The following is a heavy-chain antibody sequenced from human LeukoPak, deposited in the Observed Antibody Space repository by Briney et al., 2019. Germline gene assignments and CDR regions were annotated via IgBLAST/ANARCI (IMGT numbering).Heavy chain of an antibody. CDR3: AKLRGKDGVRDSYDI. CDR1: GFTFDDYA. CDR2: ISWNSGSI. Sequence: PGGSLRLSCAASGFTFDDYAMHWVRQAPGKGLEWVSGISWNSGSIGYADSVKGRFTIARDNSKNTLYLQMNSLRAEDTALYYCAKLRGKDGVRDSYDIWGQGTMVTVSS. J-gene: IGHJ3*02. V-gene: IGHV3-9*01.